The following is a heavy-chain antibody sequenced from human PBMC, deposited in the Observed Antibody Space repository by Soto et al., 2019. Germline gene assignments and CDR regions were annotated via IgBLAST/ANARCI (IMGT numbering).Heavy chain of an antibody. D-gene: IGHD2-15*01. J-gene: IGHJ6*03. CDR2: ISSSSSTI. CDR1: GFTFSSYS. V-gene: IGHV3-48*01. Sequence: GGSLRLSCAASGFTFSSYSMNWVRQAPGKGLEWVSYISSSSSTIYYADSVKGRFTISRDNAKNSLYLQMNSLRAEDTVVYYCASRYCSGGSCYSLGGRSTEPSPPDAYYYYMDVWGKGTTVTVSS. CDR3: ASRYCSGGSCYSLGGRSTEPSPPDAYYYYMDV.